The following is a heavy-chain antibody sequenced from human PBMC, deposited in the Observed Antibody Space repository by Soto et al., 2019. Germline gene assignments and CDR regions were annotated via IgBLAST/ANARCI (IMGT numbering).Heavy chain of an antibody. CDR3: ARVVRDFWSGQYWYFDI. CDR2: ISSSSSYI. D-gene: IGHD3-3*01. J-gene: IGHJ3*02. V-gene: IGHV3-21*01. Sequence: PGGSLRLSCAASGFTFSSYSVNWVRQAPGKGLEWVSSISSSSSYIYYADSVKGRFTISRDNAKNSLYLQMNSLRAEDTAVYYCARVVRDFWSGQYWYFDIWGQGTMVTVSS. CDR1: GFTFSSYS.